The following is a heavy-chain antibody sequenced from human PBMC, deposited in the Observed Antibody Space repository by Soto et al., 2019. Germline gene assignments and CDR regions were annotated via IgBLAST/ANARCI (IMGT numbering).Heavy chain of an antibody. V-gene: IGHV4-4*02. Sequence: QVQLQESGPGLVKPSGTLSLTCTVSDVSISTHKWWWTWVRQPPGKGLEWIGEIHHGGGTNYNPSVKGRVTRSVYKSNNQFSLNLKSVTAADTAAYYCARVDGQGSYFDYWGQGTQVTVSS. CDR3: ARVDGQGSYFDY. J-gene: IGHJ4*02. CDR2: IHHGGGT. CDR1: DVSISTHKW. D-gene: IGHD3-10*01.